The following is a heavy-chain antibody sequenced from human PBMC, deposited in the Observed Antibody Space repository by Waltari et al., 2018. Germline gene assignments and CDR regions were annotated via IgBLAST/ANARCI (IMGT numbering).Heavy chain of an antibody. J-gene: IGHJ4*02. Sequence: EVQLVESGGGLVQPGGSLRLSCAASGFTFNTYWMKWIRPAPGKGVEWVANINPDGSQKFYVDSVKGRFTVSRDNAQNSLYLQMNNLRAEDTAVYYCTTLARGESGDYWGQGTLVTVSS. CDR2: INPDGSQK. D-gene: IGHD3-10*01. CDR3: TTLARGESGDY. CDR1: GFTFNTYW. V-gene: IGHV3-7*01.